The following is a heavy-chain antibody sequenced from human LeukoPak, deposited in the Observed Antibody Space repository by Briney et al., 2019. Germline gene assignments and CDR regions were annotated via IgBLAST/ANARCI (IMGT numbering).Heavy chain of an antibody. D-gene: IGHD6-6*01. CDR3: ATARPAYYYGMDV. CDR1: GGTFSSYA. J-gene: IGHJ6*02. V-gene: IGHV1-69*13. Sequence: AASVKVSCKASGGTFSSYAISWVRQAPGQGLEWMGGIIPIFGTANYAQKFQGRVTITADESTSTAYMELSSLRSEDTAVYYCATARPAYYYGMDVWGQGTTVTVSS. CDR2: IIPIFGTA.